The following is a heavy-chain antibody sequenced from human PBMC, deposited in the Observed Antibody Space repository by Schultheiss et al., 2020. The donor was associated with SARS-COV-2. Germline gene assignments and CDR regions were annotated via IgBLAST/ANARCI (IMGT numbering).Heavy chain of an antibody. CDR1: GFTFSNSD. Sequence: GGSLRLSCAASGFTFSNSDMSWVRQAPGRGLEWVSGVSWNGCRTHYADSVKGRFTISRDNSKNTLYLQMNSLRAEDTAVYYCAKDRPTPRYFDYWGQGTLVTVSS. D-gene: IGHD2-15*01. V-gene: IGHV3-19*01. CDR3: AKDRPTPRYFDY. J-gene: IGHJ4*02. CDR2: VSWNGCRT.